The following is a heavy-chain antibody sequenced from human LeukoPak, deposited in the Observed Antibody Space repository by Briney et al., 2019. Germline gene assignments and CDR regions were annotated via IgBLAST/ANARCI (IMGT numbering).Heavy chain of an antibody. D-gene: IGHD4-17*01. Sequence: ASVKVSCKASGYTLSGYGFSWVRQAPGQGLEWMGWVSAYNGNTIYARSYQGRVTMTTDTSTSTAYMELRSLRPDDTAVYYCARGAGSYGDYSLWLGYWGQGTLVTVSS. J-gene: IGHJ4*02. CDR3: ARGAGSYGDYSLWLGY. CDR1: GYTLSGYG. V-gene: IGHV1-18*01. CDR2: VSAYNGNT.